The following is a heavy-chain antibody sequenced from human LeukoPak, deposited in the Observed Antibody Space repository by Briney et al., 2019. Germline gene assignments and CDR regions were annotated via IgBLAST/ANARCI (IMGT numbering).Heavy chain of an antibody. D-gene: IGHD5-12*01. CDR2: IVGSGRNT. CDR3: AKEGGYDGVDW. J-gene: IGHJ4*02. V-gene: IGHV3-23*01. Sequence: GGSLRLSCSASGFTFGSYTMSWVRQAPGKGLEWVSAIVGSGRNTYYADSVKGRFTISRDNSKNTLYLQMNSLRAGDTAVYHCAKEGGYDGVDWWGQGTLVTVSS. CDR1: GFTFGSYT.